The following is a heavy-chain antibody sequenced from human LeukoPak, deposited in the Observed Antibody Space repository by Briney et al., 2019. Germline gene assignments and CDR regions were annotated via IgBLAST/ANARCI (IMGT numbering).Heavy chain of an antibody. Sequence: PWGSLRLSCAASAFTFSSYEMNWFRQAPGKELVWFSYISSSGSTIYYAASVKGLFTISKDNAKTPLYLQMNSMRAEDTAVYYCAKGAVSNSWYGPQDWGQGTLVTVSS. CDR3: AKGAVSNSWYGPQD. J-gene: IGHJ1*01. V-gene: IGHV3-48*03. D-gene: IGHD6-13*01. CDR1: AFTFSSYE. CDR2: ISSSGSTI.